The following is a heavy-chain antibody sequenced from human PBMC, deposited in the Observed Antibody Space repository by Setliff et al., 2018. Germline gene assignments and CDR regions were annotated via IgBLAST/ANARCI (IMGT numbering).Heavy chain of an antibody. J-gene: IGHJ4*02. CDR1: GGTFSSYA. V-gene: IGHV1-69*10. D-gene: IGHD6-13*01. CDR2: IIPILGIA. Sequence: AASVKVSCKASGGTFSSYAISWVRQAPGQGLEWMGGIIPILGIANYAQKFQGRVTITADESTSTAYMELSSLRSEDTAVYYCARDGGIAAAGTWPFDYWGQGTLVTVSS. CDR3: ARDGGIAAAGTWPFDY.